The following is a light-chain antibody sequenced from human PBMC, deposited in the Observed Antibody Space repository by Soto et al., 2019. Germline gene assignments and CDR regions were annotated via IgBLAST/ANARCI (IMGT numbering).Light chain of an antibody. V-gene: IGLV2-14*01. CDR3: SSYTSSSTLV. J-gene: IGLJ1*01. CDR1: SNDVGGYNY. CDR2: EVS. Sequence: QSVLTQPASVSGSPGQSVTISCTGTSNDVGGYNYVSWYQQHPGKAPKLVIYEVSHRPSGISGRFSGSKSGNTASLTISGLQVDDEADYYCSSYTSSSTLVFGTGTKLTVL.